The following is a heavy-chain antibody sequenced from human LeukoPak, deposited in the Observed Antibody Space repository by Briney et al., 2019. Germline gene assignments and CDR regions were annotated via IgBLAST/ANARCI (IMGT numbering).Heavy chain of an antibody. CDR1: GGSISSYY. J-gene: IGHJ4*02. D-gene: IGHD2-15*01. CDR3: ARGIDCSSTSCLYCSGGSCYPYFDY. V-gene: IGHV4-4*07. CDR2: IYTSGST. Sequence: SETLSLTCTVSGGSISSYYWSWIRQPAGKGLEWIGRIYTSGSTNYNPSLKSRVTMSVDTSKNQFSLKLSSVTAADTAVYYCARGIDCSSTSCLYCSGGSCYPYFDYWGQGTLVTVSS.